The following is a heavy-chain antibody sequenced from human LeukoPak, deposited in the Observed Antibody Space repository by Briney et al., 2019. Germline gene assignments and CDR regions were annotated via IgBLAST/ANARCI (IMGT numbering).Heavy chain of an antibody. CDR1: GYSFDTNW. Sequence: GESLKISCKGSGYSFDTNWIGWVRQMPGKGLEWMGIIYPGDSDTRYSPSFEGQVTISADKSITTAYLQWSSLEASDTAMYYCARGAHGSGFDIWGQGTMVTVSS. CDR3: ARGAHGSGFDI. D-gene: IGHD1-26*01. J-gene: IGHJ3*02. V-gene: IGHV5-51*01. CDR2: IYPGDSDT.